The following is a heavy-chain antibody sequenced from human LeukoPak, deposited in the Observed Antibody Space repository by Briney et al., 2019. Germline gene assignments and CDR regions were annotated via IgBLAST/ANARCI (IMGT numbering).Heavy chain of an antibody. CDR3: AGTTVVTP. CDR2: ISSSGTTI. CDR1: GFTFDIFE. D-gene: IGHD4-23*01. V-gene: IGHV3-48*03. Sequence: GGSLRLSCAASGFTFDIFEMNWVRQAPGKGLEWLSYISSSGTTIYYADPVKGRFTISRDNAKNSLYLQMNSLRAEDTAVYYCAGTTVVTPWGQGTLVTVSS. J-gene: IGHJ5*02.